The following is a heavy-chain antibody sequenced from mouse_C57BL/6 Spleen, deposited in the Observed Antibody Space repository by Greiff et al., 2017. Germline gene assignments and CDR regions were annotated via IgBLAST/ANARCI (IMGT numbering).Heavy chain of an antibody. V-gene: IGHV1-18*01. CDR2: INPNNGGT. CDR3: ARGGYGISYGDFDY. CDR1: GYTFTDYN. D-gene: IGHD1-1*01. Sequence: EVQLQQSGPELVKPGASVKIPCKASGYTFTDYNMDWVKQSHGKSLEWMGDINPNNGGTNYNQKFKGKATLTVAQSSSTAYMELRSRASEDTAVDYCARGGYGISYGDFDYWGQGTTLTVSS. J-gene: IGHJ2*01.